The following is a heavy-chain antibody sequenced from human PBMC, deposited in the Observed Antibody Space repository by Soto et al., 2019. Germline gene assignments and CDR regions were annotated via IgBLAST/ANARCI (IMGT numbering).Heavy chain of an antibody. Sequence: ASVKVSCKASGYTFTSYDINWVRQATGQGLEWMGWMNPNSGNTGYAQKFQGRVTMTRNTSISTAYMELSSLRSEDTAVYYCVEAYSYGLLLHYWGPGTLLTVST. CDR2: MNPNSGNT. CDR3: VEAYSYGLLLHY. D-gene: IGHD5-18*01. V-gene: IGHV1-8*01. CDR1: GYTFTSYD. J-gene: IGHJ4*02.